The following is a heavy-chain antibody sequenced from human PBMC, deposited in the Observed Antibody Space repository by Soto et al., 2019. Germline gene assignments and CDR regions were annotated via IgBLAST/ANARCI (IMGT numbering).Heavy chain of an antibody. Sequence: GGSLRLSCAASGFTFSSYGMHWVRQAPGKGLEWVAVIWYDGSNKYYADSVKGRFTISRDNSKNTLYLQMNSLRAEDTAVYYCARDHSIRYSSGWLDRLDYWGQGTLVTVSS. CDR3: ARDHSIRYSSGWLDRLDY. CDR2: IWYDGSNK. J-gene: IGHJ4*02. D-gene: IGHD6-19*01. V-gene: IGHV3-33*01. CDR1: GFTFSSYG.